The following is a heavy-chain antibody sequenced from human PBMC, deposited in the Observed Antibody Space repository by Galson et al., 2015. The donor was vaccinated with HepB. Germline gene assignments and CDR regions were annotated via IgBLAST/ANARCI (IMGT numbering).Heavy chain of an antibody. Sequence: SLRLSCAASGFTFSSYRMRWVRQAPGKGLVWVASIKQDGSEKTYVDSVKGRFTISRDNAKNSLYLQMNSLIAEDTAVYYCARESDCGDETHYWGQGTLVTVSS. CDR2: IKQDGSEK. D-gene: IGHD4-17*01. CDR1: GFTFSSYR. CDR3: ARESDCGDETHY. J-gene: IGHJ4*02. V-gene: IGHV3-7*03.